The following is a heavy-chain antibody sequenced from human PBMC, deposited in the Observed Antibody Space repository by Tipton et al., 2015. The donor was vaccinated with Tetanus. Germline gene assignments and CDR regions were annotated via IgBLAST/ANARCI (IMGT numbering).Heavy chain of an antibody. J-gene: IGHJ2*01. CDR1: GGSISSSSYY. CDR3: ASTIESAAANLYFDL. D-gene: IGHD2-2*01. Sequence: TLSLTCTVSGGSISSSSYYWGWIRQPPGKGLEWIGSIYYSGSTYYNPSLKSRVTISVDTSKNQFSLKLSSVTAADTAVYYCASTIESAAANLYFDLWGRGTLVTVS. CDR2: IYYSGST. V-gene: IGHV4-39*01.